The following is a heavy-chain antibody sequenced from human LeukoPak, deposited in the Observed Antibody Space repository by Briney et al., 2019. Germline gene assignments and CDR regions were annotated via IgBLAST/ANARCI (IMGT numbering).Heavy chain of an antibody. J-gene: IGHJ4*02. D-gene: IGHD3-16*01. CDR3: AGDTPPGGDYYFDY. V-gene: IGHV3-33*01. Sequence: PGGSLRLSCAASGFSFSTYGMHWVRQAPGKGLEWVALIWNAGTNTYYADSVKGRFTISRDNSKNTLYLQMNSLRAEDTAVYYCAGDTPPGGDYYFDYWGQRTLVIVSS. CDR1: GFSFSTYG. CDR2: IWNAGTNT.